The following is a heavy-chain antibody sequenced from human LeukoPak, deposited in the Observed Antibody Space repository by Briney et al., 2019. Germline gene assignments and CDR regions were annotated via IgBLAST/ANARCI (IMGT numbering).Heavy chain of an antibody. CDR2: INYSGST. CDR3: ARAAMVRGVDYFDY. Sequence: PSETLSLTCTVSGGSISGYYWSWIRQPPGKGLEWIGYINYSGSTNYNPSLKSRVTISVDTSKKNQFSLKLSSVTAADTAVYYCARAAMVRGVDYFDYWGQGTLVTVSS. CDR1: GGSISGYY. D-gene: IGHD3-10*01. J-gene: IGHJ4*02. V-gene: IGHV4-59*08.